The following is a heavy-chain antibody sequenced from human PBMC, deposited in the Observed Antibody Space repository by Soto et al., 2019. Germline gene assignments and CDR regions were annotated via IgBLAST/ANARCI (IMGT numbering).Heavy chain of an antibody. CDR3: AISPGIAVAGTKNYYYYYGMDV. Sequence: SETLSLTCTVSGGSISSYYWSWIRQPAGKGLEWIGRIYTSGSTNYNPSLKSRVTMSVDTSKNQFSLKLSSVTAADTAVYYCAISPGIAVAGTKNYYYYYGMDVWGQGTTVTVSS. CDR1: GGSISSYY. J-gene: IGHJ6*02. V-gene: IGHV4-4*07. CDR2: IYTSGST. D-gene: IGHD6-19*01.